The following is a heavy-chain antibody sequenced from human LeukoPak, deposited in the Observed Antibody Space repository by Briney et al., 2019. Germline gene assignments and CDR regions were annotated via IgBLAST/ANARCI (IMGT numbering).Heavy chain of an antibody. CDR3: AKDYDFWSAPGHFDY. J-gene: IGHJ4*02. V-gene: IGHV3-23*01. CDR2: ISGSGGST. Sequence: GGSLRLSCAASGFTFSSYTMNWVRQAPGKGLEWVSAISGSGGSTYYADSVKGRFTISRDNSKNTLYLQMNSLRAEDTAVYYCAKDYDFWSAPGHFDYWGQGTLVTVSS. D-gene: IGHD3-3*01. CDR1: GFTFSSYT.